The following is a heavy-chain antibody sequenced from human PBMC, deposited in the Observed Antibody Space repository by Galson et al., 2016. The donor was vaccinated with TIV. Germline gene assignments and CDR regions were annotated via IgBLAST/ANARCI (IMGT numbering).Heavy chain of an antibody. Sequence: SLRLSCAASGFTVSSNYMTWVRQAPGKGLESVSVIYSGGSTYYIDSVKGRFTISRDTSKNTLYLQMNSLRVEDTAVYYCASPQAAVGIDAFDIWGQGTMVIVSS. CDR1: GFTVSSNY. CDR2: IYSGGST. CDR3: ASPQAAVGIDAFDI. V-gene: IGHV3-53*05. J-gene: IGHJ3*02. D-gene: IGHD6-13*01.